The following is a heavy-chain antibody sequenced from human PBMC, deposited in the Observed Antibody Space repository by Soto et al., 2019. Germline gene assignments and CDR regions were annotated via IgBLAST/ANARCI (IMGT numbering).Heavy chain of an antibody. V-gene: IGHV3-11*01. CDR2: ISSSGSTI. CDR1: GFTFSDFY. J-gene: IGHJ1*01. D-gene: IGHD6-19*01. CDR3: ARGYSSGWPGYFQH. Sequence: QVQLVESGGGLVQPGGSLRLSCADSGFTFSDFYMSWIRQAPGKGLEWVSYISSSGSTIYYADSVKGRFTNSRDNAKNSLSLQMNSLRDEDTAVYYCARGYSSGWPGYFQHWGQGTLVTVSS.